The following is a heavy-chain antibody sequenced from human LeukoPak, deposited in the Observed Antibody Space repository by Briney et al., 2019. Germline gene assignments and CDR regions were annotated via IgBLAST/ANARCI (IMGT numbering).Heavy chain of an antibody. D-gene: IGHD2-2*01. Sequence: GASVKVSCKASGYTFSDYYMHWVRQAPGQGLEWMGWINPNSGGTNYAQKFQGRVTMTRDMSISTAYMEVSRLTSDDTAVYYCARATIAGSSTYYIDYWGLGTLVTVSS. CDR1: GYTFSDYY. J-gene: IGHJ4*02. V-gene: IGHV1-2*02. CDR3: ARATIAGSSTYYIDY. CDR2: INPNSGGT.